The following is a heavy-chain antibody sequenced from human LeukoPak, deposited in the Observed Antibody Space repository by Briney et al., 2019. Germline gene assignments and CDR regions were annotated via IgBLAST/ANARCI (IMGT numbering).Heavy chain of an antibody. Sequence: SVKVSCKASGGTFSSYAISWVRQAPGQGLEWMGGIIPIFGTANYAQKFQGRVTITADASTSTAYMELSSLRSDDTAVYYCARDQAGEYYYDSSGYYKLVPDAFDIWGQGTMVTVSP. CDR3: ARDQAGEYYYDSSGYYKLVPDAFDI. V-gene: IGHV1-69*13. D-gene: IGHD3-22*01. J-gene: IGHJ3*02. CDR2: IIPIFGTA. CDR1: GGTFSSYA.